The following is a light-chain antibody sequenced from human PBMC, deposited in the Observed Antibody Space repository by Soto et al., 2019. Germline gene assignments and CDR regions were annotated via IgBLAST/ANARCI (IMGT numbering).Light chain of an antibody. V-gene: IGLV2-14*01. CDR2: VVS. CDR3: GSYTSSDTPYV. Sequence: QSVLTQPVSVSGSPGQSITISCTGTSSDVGGYKYVSWYQHHPDKAPKLIISVVSNRPSGVSNRFSGSKSGNTASLTISGLQAEDEADYYCGSYTSSDTPYVFGTGTKLTVL. CDR1: SSDVGGYKY. J-gene: IGLJ1*01.